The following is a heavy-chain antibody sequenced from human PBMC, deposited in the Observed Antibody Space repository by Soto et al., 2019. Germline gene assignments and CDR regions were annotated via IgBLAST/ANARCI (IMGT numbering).Heavy chain of an antibody. V-gene: IGHV1-69*02. Sequence: QVQLVQSGAEVKKPGSSVKVSCKASGGTFSSYTISWVRQAPGQGLEWMGRIIPIRGIANYAQKFQGRVTITADKSTSTAYKGLNSLISEGTAVYYCARALARDLQTSFDFWGQGTLVTVSS. CDR1: GGTFSSYT. J-gene: IGHJ4*02. CDR2: IIPIRGIA. CDR3: ARALARDLQTSFDF.